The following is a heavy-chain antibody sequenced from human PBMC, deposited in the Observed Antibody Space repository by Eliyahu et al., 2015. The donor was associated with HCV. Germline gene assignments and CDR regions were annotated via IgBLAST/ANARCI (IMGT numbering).Heavy chain of an antibody. J-gene: IGHJ6*02. CDR1: GFTFXXYA. D-gene: IGHD6-6*01. Sequence: EVQLLESGGGLVQPGGSLXLSCAASGFTFXXYAVXWSRQAPGKGLEWXSAISGSGGSTYYADSVKGRFTISRDNSKNTLYLQMNSLRAEDTAVYYCAKSPIAARPESYYYGMDVWGQGTTVTVSS. CDR2: ISGSGGST. V-gene: IGHV3-23*01. CDR3: AKSPIAARPESYYYGMDV.